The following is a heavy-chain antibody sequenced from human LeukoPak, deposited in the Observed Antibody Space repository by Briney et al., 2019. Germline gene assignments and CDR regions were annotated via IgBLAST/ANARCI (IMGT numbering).Heavy chain of an antibody. CDR2: ISSSSSYT. V-gene: IGHV3-21*01. D-gene: IGHD4-17*01. CDR1: GFTFSSYS. CDR3: AREPPTVTALFNY. Sequence: GGSLRLSCAASGFTFSSYSMNWVRQAPGKGLEWVSSISSSSSYTYYADSVKGRFTISRDNAKNSLYLQMNSLRAEDTAVYYCAREPPTVTALFNYWGQGTLVTVSS. J-gene: IGHJ4*02.